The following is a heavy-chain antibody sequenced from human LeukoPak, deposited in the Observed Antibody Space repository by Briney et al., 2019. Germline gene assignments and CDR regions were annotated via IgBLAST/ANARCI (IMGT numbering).Heavy chain of an antibody. D-gene: IGHD3-10*01. CDR3: ARDLTYGLGSSHYYYYYMDV. V-gene: IGHV3-30*04. CDR1: GFTFSSSA. J-gene: IGHJ6*03. CDR2: LSYDENNK. Sequence: GGSLRLSCAASGFTFSSSAMHWVRQAPGKGLEWVAVLSYDENNKYYADSVKGRFTISRDNSKNTLYLQMNSLRAEDTAVYYCARDLTYGLGSSHYYYYYMDVWGKGTTVTVSS.